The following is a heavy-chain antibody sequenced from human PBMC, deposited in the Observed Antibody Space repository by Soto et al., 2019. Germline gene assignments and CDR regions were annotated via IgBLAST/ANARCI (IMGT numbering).Heavy chain of an antibody. CDR3: ARVRIWGSYRSGSGAFDI. CDR2: INHSGST. CDR1: GGSFSGYY. Sequence: QVQLQQWGAGLLKPSETLSLTCAVYGGSFSGYYWSWIRQPPGKGLEWIGEINHSGSTNYNPSLKSRVTISVDTSKNQFSLKLSSVTAADTAVYYCARVRIWGSYRSGSGAFDIWGQGTMVTVSS. D-gene: IGHD3-16*02. J-gene: IGHJ3*02. V-gene: IGHV4-34*01.